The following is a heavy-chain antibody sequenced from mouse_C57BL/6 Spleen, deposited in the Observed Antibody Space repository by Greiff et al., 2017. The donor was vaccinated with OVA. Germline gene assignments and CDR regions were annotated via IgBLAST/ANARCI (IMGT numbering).Heavy chain of an antibody. V-gene: IGHV5-16*01. Sequence: EVQLVESEGGLVQPGSSMKLSCTASGFTFSDYYMAWVRQVPEKGLEWVANINYDGSSTYYLDSLKSRFIISRDNAKNILYLQMSSLKSEDTATYDGARDYYGSSDWYFDVWGTGTTVTVSS. D-gene: IGHD1-1*01. CDR2: INYDGSST. CDR1: GFTFSDYY. CDR3: ARDYYGSSDWYFDV. J-gene: IGHJ1*03.